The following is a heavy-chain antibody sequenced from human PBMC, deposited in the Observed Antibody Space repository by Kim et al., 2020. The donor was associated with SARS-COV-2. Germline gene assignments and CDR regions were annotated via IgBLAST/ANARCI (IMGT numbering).Heavy chain of an antibody. D-gene: IGHD6-19*01. CDR1: GGSFSGYY. CDR3: ARQGSGWLNYYGMDV. V-gene: IGHV4-34*01. Sequence: SETLSLTCAVYGGSFSGYYWSWIRQPPGKGLEWIGEINHSGSTNYNPSLKSRVTISVDTSKNQFSLKLSSVTAADTAVYYCARQGSGWLNYYGMDVWGQGTTVTVSS. J-gene: IGHJ6*02. CDR2: INHSGST.